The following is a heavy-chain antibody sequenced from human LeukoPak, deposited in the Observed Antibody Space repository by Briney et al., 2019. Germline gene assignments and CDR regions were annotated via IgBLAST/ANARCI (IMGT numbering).Heavy chain of an antibody. Sequence: PGRSLRLSCAASGFTFDDYGMHWVRQAPGQGLEWVSSISWNSSSIGYADSVKGRFTISRDNAKNSLYLQMNSLRAEDTALYYCAKDYYDSSGYPYFDYWGQGTLVTVSS. V-gene: IGHV3-9*01. CDR2: ISWNSSSI. CDR3: AKDYYDSSGYPYFDY. CDR1: GFTFDDYG. J-gene: IGHJ4*02. D-gene: IGHD3-22*01.